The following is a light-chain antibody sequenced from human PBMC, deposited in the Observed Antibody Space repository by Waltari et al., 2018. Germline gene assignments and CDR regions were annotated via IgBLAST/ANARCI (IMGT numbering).Light chain of an antibody. CDR3: QQSYSTPPLT. CDR1: QNINNY. V-gene: IGKV1-39*01. J-gene: IGKJ4*01. Sequence: DLQMTQSPSSLSASVVDRVTITCRASQNINNYLNWYQQKPGKAPRLLISAPSSLQSGVPSRFSGSGSGTDFTLTISSLQPEDFATYYCQQSYSTPPLTFGGGTKVEI. CDR2: APS.